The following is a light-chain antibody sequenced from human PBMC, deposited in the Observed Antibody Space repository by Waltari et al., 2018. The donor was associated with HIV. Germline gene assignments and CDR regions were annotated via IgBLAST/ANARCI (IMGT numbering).Light chain of an antibody. V-gene: IGKV1-5*03. Sequence: DIQMTQSPSTLSASVGDRATITCRASQSVSSWLAWYQQKPGKAPKPLIYKASTLESGVPSRFSGSGSGTEFTLTISSLQPDDFATYYCQQYNSYWTFGQGTKVEIK. CDR2: KAS. CDR1: QSVSSW. CDR3: QQYNSYWT. J-gene: IGKJ1*01.